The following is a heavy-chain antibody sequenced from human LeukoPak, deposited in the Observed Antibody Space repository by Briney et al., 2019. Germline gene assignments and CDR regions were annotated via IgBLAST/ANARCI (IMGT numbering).Heavy chain of an antibody. CDR2: FRTTTDGGAKG. D-gene: IGHD4-23*01. CDR3: VTPRRWELSNDY. CDR1: GFRFSNTW. Sequence: GGSLSLSCAASGFRFSNTWMTWVRQTPGRGLNWVALFRTTTDGGAKGEYAAPVKGRFTSSRYVSMNTLFLQTSSLKVADTAVYYCVTPRRWELSNDYWGQGTLVTVSS. V-gene: IGHV3-15*01. J-gene: IGHJ4*02.